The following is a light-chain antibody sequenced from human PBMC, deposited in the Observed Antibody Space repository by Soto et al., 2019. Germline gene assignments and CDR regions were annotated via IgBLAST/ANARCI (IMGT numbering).Light chain of an antibody. Sequence: EIVMTQSPPTLSVSPGERATLSCRASQSVGSKLAWYQQRPGQAPRLLIYDASNRATGIPARFSGSGSGTDFTLTISSLEPEDFAVYYCQQRINWPITFGQGTRLEIK. CDR2: DAS. J-gene: IGKJ5*01. CDR3: QQRINWPIT. V-gene: IGKV3-11*01. CDR1: QSVGSK.